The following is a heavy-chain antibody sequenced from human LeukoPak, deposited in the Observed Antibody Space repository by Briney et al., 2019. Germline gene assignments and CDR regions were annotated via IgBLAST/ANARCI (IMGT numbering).Heavy chain of an antibody. D-gene: IGHD6-19*01. CDR1: GFTVSSNS. CDR2: LYNGGGA. V-gene: IGHV3-53*01. Sequence: PGGSLRLSCAVSGFTVSSNSMTWVRQAPGKGLEWVSILYNGGGANYADSVKGRFTISRDNSKNTLYLQMNSLRAEDTAVYYCAKDLRNIAVGLFDYWGQGTLVTVSS. J-gene: IGHJ4*02. CDR3: AKDLRNIAVGLFDY.